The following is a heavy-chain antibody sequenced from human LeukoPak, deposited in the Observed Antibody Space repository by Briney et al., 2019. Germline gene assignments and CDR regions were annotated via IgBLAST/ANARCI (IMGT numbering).Heavy chain of an antibody. J-gene: IGHJ4*02. CDR3: ARAGYSSSWTNFDY. V-gene: IGHV3-7*01. Sequence: GGSLRLSCAASGFTFSSYWMHWVRQAPGKGLEWVANIKQDGREKYYVDSVKGRFTISRDNAKNSLYLQMNSLRAEDTAVYYCARAGYSSSWTNFDYWGQGTLVTVSS. CDR2: IKQDGREK. D-gene: IGHD6-13*01. CDR1: GFTFSSYW.